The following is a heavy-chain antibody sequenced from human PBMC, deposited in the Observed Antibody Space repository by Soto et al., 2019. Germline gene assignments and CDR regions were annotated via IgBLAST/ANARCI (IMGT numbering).Heavy chain of an antibody. CDR1: LGSISSGAYF. V-gene: IGHV4-31*02. CDR2: IYYSGST. CDR3: ARQRPAVGGDPPGAFDI. D-gene: IGHD2-21*02. J-gene: IGHJ3*02. Sequence: SETLSLTCAVSLGSISSGAYFWSWIRQHPGKGLEWIGYIYYSGSTYSNPSLKSRLTISVDTSKNQFSLKLRSVTAADTAVYYCARQRPAVGGDPPGAFDIWGQGTMVTV.